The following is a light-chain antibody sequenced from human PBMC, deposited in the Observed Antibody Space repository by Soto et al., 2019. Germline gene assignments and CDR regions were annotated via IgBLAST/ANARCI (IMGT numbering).Light chain of an antibody. CDR1: QSVSSSY. CDR2: GAS. CDR3: QQYGNSPT. J-gene: IGKJ5*01. V-gene: IGKV3-20*01. Sequence: EIVLTQSPGTLSLSPGERATLSCRASQSVSSSYLAWYQQKPGQAPRLLIYGASSRATGIPDRFSGSESGTDFTITISRVEPEDFAVYYCQQYGNSPTFGEGTRLEIK.